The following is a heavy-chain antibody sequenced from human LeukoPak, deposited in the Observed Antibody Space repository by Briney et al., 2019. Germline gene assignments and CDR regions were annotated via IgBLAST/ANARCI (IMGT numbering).Heavy chain of an antibody. J-gene: IGHJ4*02. CDR2: ISGSGSGDNT. Sequence: PGGSLRLSCAASGFTFHTYAMSWVRQAPGKGLEWVSAISGSGSGDNTYYADSVKGRFTISRDSSQNTLSLQMNSLRAEDTALYYCAKYHHSTAPPFDCWGQGTLVTVSS. CDR1: GFTFHTYA. V-gene: IGHV3-23*01. CDR3: AKYHHSTAPPFDC. D-gene: IGHD2-2*01.